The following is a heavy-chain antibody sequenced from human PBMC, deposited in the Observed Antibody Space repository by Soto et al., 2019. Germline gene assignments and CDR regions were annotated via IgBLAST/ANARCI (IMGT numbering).Heavy chain of an antibody. CDR1: GYTLTELS. CDR2: FDPEDGET. CDR3: ATSLLKGSRGYYNAAFDI. V-gene: IGHV1-24*01. D-gene: IGHD3-22*01. J-gene: IGHJ3*02. Sequence: ASGVSCKVSGYTLTELSMHWVRQAPGQGLEWMGGFDPEDGETIYAQKFQGRVTMTEDTSTDTAYMELSSLRSEDTAVYYCATSLLKGSRGYYNAAFDIWGQGPMATVYS.